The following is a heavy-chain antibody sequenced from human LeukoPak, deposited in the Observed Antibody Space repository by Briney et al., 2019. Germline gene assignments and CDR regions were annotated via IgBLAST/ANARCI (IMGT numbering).Heavy chain of an antibody. CDR3: ARGYSSGWPLDY. CDR1: GYTFTGYY. J-gene: IGHJ4*02. V-gene: IGHV1-2*02. D-gene: IGHD6-19*01. Sequence: ASVKVSCKASGYTFTGYYMHWVRQAPGQGLEWMGWINPNSGGTNYAQKFQGRVTMTRDTSISTAYMELRSLRSDDTAVYYCARGYSSGWPLDYWGQGTLVTVSS. CDR2: INPNSGGT.